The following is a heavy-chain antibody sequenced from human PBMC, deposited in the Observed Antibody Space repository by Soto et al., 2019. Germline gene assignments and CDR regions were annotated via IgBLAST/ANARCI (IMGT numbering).Heavy chain of an antibody. CDR1: GYTFTSYG. V-gene: IGHV1-18*01. J-gene: IGHJ4*01. CDR3: ARDLRVKTSDY. Sequence: QVQLVQSGAEVKKPGASVKVSCKASGYTFTSYGISRVRQAPGQGLEWMGWISAYNDNTNYAQKLQSRVTMTTDTYTSTAYMALRSLRSDDTAVYYWARDLRVKTSDYWGHGTLVTVSS. CDR2: ISAYNDNT.